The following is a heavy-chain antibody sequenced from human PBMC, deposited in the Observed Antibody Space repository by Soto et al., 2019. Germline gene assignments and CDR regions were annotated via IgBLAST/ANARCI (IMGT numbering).Heavy chain of an antibody. V-gene: IGHV4-59*12. CDR3: TRLNYYDTRAYPDFFDY. CDR1: GDSMSEFY. J-gene: IGHJ4*02. Sequence: PSETLSLTCSVSGDSMSEFYWSWIRQSPGKGLEWIGYVHYVGTTKYNPSHKSRVTISVYTSKKQFSRNLRSVTAADTPVYYCTRLNYYDTRAYPDFFDYRCQGAPVTVSS. CDR2: VHYVGTT. D-gene: IGHD3-22*01.